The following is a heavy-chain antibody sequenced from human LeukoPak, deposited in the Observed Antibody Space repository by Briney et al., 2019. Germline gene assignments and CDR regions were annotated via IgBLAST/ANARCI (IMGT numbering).Heavy chain of an antibody. J-gene: IGHJ6*03. CDR3: ASSYSGYDWSDYYYYYMDV. CDR1: GGSFSGYY. V-gene: IGHV4-34*01. CDR2: INHSGST. D-gene: IGHD5-12*01. Sequence: SETLSLTCAVYGGSFSGYYWSWIRQPPGKGLEWIGEINHSGSTNYNPSLKSRVTISVDTSKNQFSLKLSSVTAADTAVYYCASSYSGYDWSDYYYYYMDVWGKGTTVTVSS.